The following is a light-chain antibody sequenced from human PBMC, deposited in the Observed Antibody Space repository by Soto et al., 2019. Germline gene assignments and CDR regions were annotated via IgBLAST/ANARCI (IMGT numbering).Light chain of an antibody. CDR3: QQLNSNPLT. CDR2: AAS. Sequence: DIQLTQSPPFLSASVGDRVTITCRASQDISSYLAWYQQKPGKAPKLLIYAASTLQSGVPSRFSGSGSGTEFTLRVSSLQPEDSATYYCQQLNSNPLTFGPGTKVNIK. J-gene: IGKJ3*01. CDR1: QDISSY. V-gene: IGKV1-9*01.